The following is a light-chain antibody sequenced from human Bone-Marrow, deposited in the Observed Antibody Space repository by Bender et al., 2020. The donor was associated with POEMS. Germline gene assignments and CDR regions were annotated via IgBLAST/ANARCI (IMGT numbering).Light chain of an antibody. Sequence: YVLTQPPSVSVAPGQTARISCGGTNIGTKSVHWYQQKPGQAPVLVVYGDSDRPSGIPERFSGSVSGTTATLTISGVQAEDEADYYCQSAGAGGTYVFGTGTTVTV. CDR2: GDS. CDR1: NIGTKS. J-gene: IGLJ1*01. CDR3: QSAGAGGTYV. V-gene: IGLV3-21*02.